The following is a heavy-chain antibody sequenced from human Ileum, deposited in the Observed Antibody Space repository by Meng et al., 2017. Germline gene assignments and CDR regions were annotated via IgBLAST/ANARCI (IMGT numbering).Heavy chain of an antibody. Sequence: AQRGAAGGGLFQPGGSLRLSCAASGFTFSNYWMHWVRQTPGKGLVWVSRINEDGRVTNYADSVEGRFTVSRDNAKNTLYLQMNSLRVEDTGIYYCARINYVEDSWGQGTLVTVSS. CDR2: INEDGRVT. J-gene: IGHJ4*02. CDR3: ARINYVEDS. V-gene: IGHV3-74*01. CDR1: GFTFSNYW. D-gene: IGHD3-16*01.